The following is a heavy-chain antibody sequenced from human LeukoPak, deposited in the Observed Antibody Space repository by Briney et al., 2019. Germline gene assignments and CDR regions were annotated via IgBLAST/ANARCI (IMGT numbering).Heavy chain of an antibody. CDR3: ARDQSHDYGYYYYYYYMDV. J-gene: IGHJ6*03. Sequence: ASVKVSCKASGYTFTSYGISWVRQAPGQGLEWMGWISAYNGNTNYVQKLQGRVTMTTDTSTSTAYMELRSLRSDDTAVYYCARDQSHDYGYYYYYYYMDVWGKGTTVTVSS. D-gene: IGHD4-17*01. CDR1: GYTFTSYG. CDR2: ISAYNGNT. V-gene: IGHV1-18*01.